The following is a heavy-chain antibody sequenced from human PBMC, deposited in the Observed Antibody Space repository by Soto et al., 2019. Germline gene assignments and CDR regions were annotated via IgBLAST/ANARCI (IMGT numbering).Heavy chain of an antibody. D-gene: IGHD3-3*01. Sequence: QVQLVQSGAEVKKPGASVKVSCKASGYTFTGYYMHWVRQAPGQGLEWMGWINPNSGGTNYAQKFQGRVTMTRDTSISTAYMELSRLRSDDTAVYYCARPDYDFWSGYLWVDPWGQGTLVTVSS. J-gene: IGHJ5*02. CDR3: ARPDYDFWSGYLWVDP. CDR2: INPNSGGT. CDR1: GYTFTGYY. V-gene: IGHV1-2*02.